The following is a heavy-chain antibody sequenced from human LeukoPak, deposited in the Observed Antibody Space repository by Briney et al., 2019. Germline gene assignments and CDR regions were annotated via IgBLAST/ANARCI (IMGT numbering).Heavy chain of an antibody. J-gene: IGHJ4*02. V-gene: IGHV1-18*01. CDR1: GYTFTSYG. CDR2: ISAYNGNT. CDR3: ARDKGRIFWSGPTGDY. Sequence: ASVKVSCKASGYTFTSYGISWVRQAPGQGLEWMGWISAYNGNTNYAQKLQGRVTMTTDTSTSTAYMELRSLRSDDTAVYYCARDKGRIFWSGPTGDYWGQGTLVTASS. D-gene: IGHD3-3*01.